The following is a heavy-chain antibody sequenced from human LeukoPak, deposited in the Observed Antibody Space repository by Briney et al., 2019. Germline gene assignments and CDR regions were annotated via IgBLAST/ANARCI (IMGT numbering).Heavy chain of an antibody. CDR1: GFTFSTYA. Sequence: GGSLRLSRAASGFTFSTYAMSWVRQAPGKGLEWVSAISGSGGSTYYADSVKGRFTISRDNSKNTLYLQMNSLRVEDTAVYYCAKAAFGELTNDYWGQGTLVTVSS. D-gene: IGHD3-10*01. CDR2: ISGSGGST. V-gene: IGHV3-23*01. CDR3: AKAAFGELTNDY. J-gene: IGHJ4*02.